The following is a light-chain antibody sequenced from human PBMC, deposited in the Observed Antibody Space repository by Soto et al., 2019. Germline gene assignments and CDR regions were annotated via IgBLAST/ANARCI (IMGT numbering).Light chain of an antibody. CDR3: QQYGTSPVT. CDR1: QSVSSTY. Sequence: EIVLTQSPGTLSLSPGERATLSCRASQSVSSTYLAWYQQKVGQAPRLLIYGASNRATGIPDRFSGFGSGTDFTLTISRLEPEDVAVYYCQQYGTSPVTFGQGTKLEIK. CDR2: GAS. J-gene: IGKJ2*01. V-gene: IGKV3-20*01.